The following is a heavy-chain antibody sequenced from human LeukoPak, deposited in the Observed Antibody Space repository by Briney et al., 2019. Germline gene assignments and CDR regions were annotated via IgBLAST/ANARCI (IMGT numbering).Heavy chain of an antibody. V-gene: IGHV5-51*01. D-gene: IGHD6-13*01. CDR1: GYSFTSYW. CDR3: ARHSDTYSSSWYWNY. CDR2: IYPGDSDT. J-gene: IGHJ4*02. Sequence: GESLKISRKGSGYSFTSYWIGWVRQVPGKGLEGMGIIYPGDSDTRYSPSFQGQVTISADKSISTAYLQWSSLKASDTDMYYCARHSDTYSSSWYWNYWGQGTLVTVSS.